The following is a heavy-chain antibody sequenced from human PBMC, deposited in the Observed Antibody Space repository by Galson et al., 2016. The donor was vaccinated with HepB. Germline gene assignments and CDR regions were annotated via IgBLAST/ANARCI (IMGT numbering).Heavy chain of an antibody. J-gene: IGHJ4*02. V-gene: IGHV3-23*01. D-gene: IGHD1-26*01. CDR3: AKRRGAAMIAAKVGDDF. CDR2: ISDSGGRT. Sequence: SLRLSCAASGFTSSRYVISWVRQAPGKGLEWVSGISDSGGRTHYADSVKGRFTISRDNSKSTLYLQINGLRVDDTAVYYCAKRRGAAMIAAKVGDDFWGQGTRVIVSS. CDR1: GFTSSRYV.